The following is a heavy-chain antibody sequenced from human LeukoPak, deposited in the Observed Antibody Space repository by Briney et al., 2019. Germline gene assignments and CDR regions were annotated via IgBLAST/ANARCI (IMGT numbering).Heavy chain of an antibody. CDR2: IFHSGTT. Sequence: SETLSLTCAVSGYSISNGYYWAWIRQPPGKGLEWIATIFHSGTTYYNPSLKSRVTISVDTSENQFSLRLSSVTAADPAVYFCAREDRVAVLFGYWGQGTLVTVSS. J-gene: IGHJ4*02. CDR1: GYSISNGYY. D-gene: IGHD6-19*01. V-gene: IGHV4-38-2*02. CDR3: AREDRVAVLFGY.